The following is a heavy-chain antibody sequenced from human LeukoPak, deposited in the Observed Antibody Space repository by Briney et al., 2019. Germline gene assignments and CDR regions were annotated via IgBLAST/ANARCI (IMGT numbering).Heavy chain of an antibody. Sequence: GGSLRLSCAASGFTFSSYAMHWVRQAPGKGLEWGAVISYDGSNKYYADSVKGRFTISRDNSKNTLYLQMNSLRAEDTAVYYCARATGYSSSSGLDYWGQGTLVTVSS. V-gene: IGHV3-30-3*01. CDR3: ARATGYSSSSGLDY. CDR2: ISYDGSNK. J-gene: IGHJ4*02. D-gene: IGHD6-6*01. CDR1: GFTFSSYA.